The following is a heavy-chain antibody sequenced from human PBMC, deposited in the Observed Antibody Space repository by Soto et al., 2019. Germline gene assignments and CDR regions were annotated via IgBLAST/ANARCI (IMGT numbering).Heavy chain of an antibody. Sequence: PGESLKISCKGSGYSFTSYWISWVRQMPGKGLEWMGRIDPSDSYTNYSPSFKGHVTISADKSISNAYLQWSSLKASDTAMYYCATTVTTFWFDPWGQGTLVTVSS. V-gene: IGHV5-10-1*01. J-gene: IGHJ5*02. CDR2: IDPSDSYT. CDR1: GYSFTSYW. D-gene: IGHD4-17*01. CDR3: ATTVTTFWFDP.